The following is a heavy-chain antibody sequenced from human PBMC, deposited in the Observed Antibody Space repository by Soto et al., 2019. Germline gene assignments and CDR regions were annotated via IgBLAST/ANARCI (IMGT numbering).Heavy chain of an antibody. D-gene: IGHD6-13*01. V-gene: IGHV3-21*01. CDR1: GFTFSSYS. CDR3: ARDEGLDSSWD. Sequence: PWWALRLSCASSGFTFSSYSMNWVRQAPGKGLEWVSSISSSSSYIYYADSVKGRFTISRDNAKNSLYLQMNSLRAEDTAVYYCARDEGLDSSWDWGQGTMVTVS. J-gene: IGHJ3*01. CDR2: ISSSSSYI.